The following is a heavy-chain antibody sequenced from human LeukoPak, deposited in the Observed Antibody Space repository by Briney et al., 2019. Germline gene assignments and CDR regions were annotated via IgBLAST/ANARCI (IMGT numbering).Heavy chain of an antibody. J-gene: IGHJ4*02. CDR2: IYWDDDK. CDR1: GFSLSTSGVG. CDR3: AQRKYYYESSGYYFLDY. D-gene: IGHD3-22*01. V-gene: IGHV2-5*02. Sequence: SGPTLVNPTQTHTLTCTVSGFSLSTSGVGVGWIRQPPGKALEWLALIYWDDDKRYSPSLKSRLTITMDTSKNQVVLTMTNMDPVDTATYYCAQRKYYYESSGYYFLDYWGQGTLVTVSS.